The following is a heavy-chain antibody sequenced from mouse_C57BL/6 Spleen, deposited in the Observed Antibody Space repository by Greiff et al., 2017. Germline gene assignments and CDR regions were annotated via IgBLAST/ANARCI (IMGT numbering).Heavy chain of an antibody. J-gene: IGHJ4*01. D-gene: IGHD2-5*01. V-gene: IGHV10-1*01. CDR1: GFSFNTYA. CDR2: IRSKSNNYAT. CDR3: VRQGYSNYHAMDY. Sequence: EVKLMESGGGLVQPKGSLKLSCAASGFSFNTYAMNWVRQAPGKGLEWVARIRSKSNNYATYYADSVKDRFTISRDDSESMLYLQMNNLKTEDTAMYYCVRQGYSNYHAMDYWGQGTSVTVSS.